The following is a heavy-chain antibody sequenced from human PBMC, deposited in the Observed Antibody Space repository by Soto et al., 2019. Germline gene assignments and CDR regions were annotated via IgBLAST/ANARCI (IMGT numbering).Heavy chain of an antibody. CDR2: IRSKANSYAT. CDR1: GFTFSGSA. Sequence: GGSLRLSCAAPGFTFSGSAMHWVRQASGKGLEWVGRIRSKANSYATAYTASVKGRFTISRDDLKNTAYLQMNSLKSDDTAVYYCSASGYDNFVDYWGQGTLVTVSS. CDR3: SASGYDNFVDY. V-gene: IGHV3-73*01. J-gene: IGHJ4*02. D-gene: IGHD5-12*01.